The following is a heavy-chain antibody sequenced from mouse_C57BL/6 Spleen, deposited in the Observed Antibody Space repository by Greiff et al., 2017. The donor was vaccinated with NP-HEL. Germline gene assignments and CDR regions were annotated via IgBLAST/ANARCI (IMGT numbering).Heavy chain of an antibody. CDR2: IDPETGGT. V-gene: IGHV1-15*01. D-gene: IGHD4-1*01. CDR3: TDWDRVAD. CDR1: GYTFTDYE. J-gene: IGHJ3*01. Sequence: QVQLQQSGAELVRPGASVTLSCKASGYTFTDYEMHWVKQTPVHGLEWIGAIDPETGGTAYNQKFKGKAILTADKSSSTAYMELRSLTSEDSAVYYCTDWDRVADWGQGTLVTVSA.